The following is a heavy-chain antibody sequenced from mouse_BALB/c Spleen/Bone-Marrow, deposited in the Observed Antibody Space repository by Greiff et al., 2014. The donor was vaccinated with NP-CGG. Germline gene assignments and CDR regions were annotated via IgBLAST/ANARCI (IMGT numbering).Heavy chain of an antibody. J-gene: IGHJ4*01. CDR3: ARWLLPYYAMDY. Sequence: LQESGPELVKPGASVRMSCKASGYTFTTYYIHWVKQRPGQGLEWIGWIYPRNVNTNYNEKFRGKATLTADKSSSTAYMQLSSLTSEDSAVYFCARWLLPYYAMDYWGQGTSVTVSS. D-gene: IGHD2-3*01. CDR1: GYTFTTYY. V-gene: IGHV1S56*01. CDR2: IYPRNVNT.